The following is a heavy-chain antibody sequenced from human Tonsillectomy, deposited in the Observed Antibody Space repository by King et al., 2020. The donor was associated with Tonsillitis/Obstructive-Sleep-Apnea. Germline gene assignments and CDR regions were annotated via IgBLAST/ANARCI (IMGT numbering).Heavy chain of an antibody. CDR3: ARGVGCCSSTSCYDWFDP. CDR2: MNPDSANT. CDR1: GYTFTNYD. Sequence: QLVQSGAEVKKPGASVKISCKASGYTFTNYDINWVRQATGQGLEWMGWMNPDSANTGYSQKFQGRVTMTRTTSISTAYLELSSLRSEDTAVYYCARGVGCCSSTSCYDWFDPWGQETLVTVSS. V-gene: IGHV1-8*01. J-gene: IGHJ5*02. D-gene: IGHD2-2*01.